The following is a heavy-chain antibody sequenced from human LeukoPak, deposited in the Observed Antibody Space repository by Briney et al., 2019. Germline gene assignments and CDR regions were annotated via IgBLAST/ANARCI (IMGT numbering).Heavy chain of an antibody. J-gene: IGHJ4*02. CDR1: GFTFSSYW. Sequence: PGGSLRLSCAASGFTFSSYWMHWVRQAPGKGLVWVSRISNDGGNTSYADSVKGRFTISRDNAKNSLYLQMNSLRVEDTAVYYCAIIAVAGPFDCWGQGTLVTVSS. CDR2: ISNDGGNT. D-gene: IGHD6-19*01. CDR3: AIIAVAGPFDC. V-gene: IGHV3-74*01.